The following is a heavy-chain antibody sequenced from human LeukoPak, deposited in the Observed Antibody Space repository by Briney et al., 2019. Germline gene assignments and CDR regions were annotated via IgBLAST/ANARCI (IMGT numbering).Heavy chain of an antibody. CDR1: GFTFTSDA. V-gene: IGHV3-23*01. J-gene: IGHJ4*02. Sequence: GGSLRLSCAASGFTFTSDAMTWVRQAPGKGLEWVSTITGSDDRTYYADSVKGRFTISRDYSKSTLHLQMNSLRAEDTAVYYCARDGNDYWGQGTLVTVSS. CDR2: ITGSDDRT. CDR3: ARDGNDY.